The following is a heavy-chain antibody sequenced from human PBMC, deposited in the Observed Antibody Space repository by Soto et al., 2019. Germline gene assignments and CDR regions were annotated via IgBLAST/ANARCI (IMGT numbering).Heavy chain of an antibody. D-gene: IGHD6-13*01. J-gene: IGHJ5*02. CDR2: ISYDGSNK. Sequence: PGGSLRLSCAASGFTFSSYGMHWVRQAPGKGLEWVAVISYDGSNKYYADSVKGRFTISRDNSKNTLYLQMNSLRAEDTAVYYCAKDHSSSWYGWFDPWGQGTLVTVSS. CDR1: GFTFSSYG. V-gene: IGHV3-30*18. CDR3: AKDHSSSWYGWFDP.